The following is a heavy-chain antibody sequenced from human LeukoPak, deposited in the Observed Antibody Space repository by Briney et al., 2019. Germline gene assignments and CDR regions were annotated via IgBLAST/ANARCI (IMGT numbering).Heavy chain of an antibody. J-gene: IGHJ3*02. CDR2: ISSSSNYK. D-gene: IGHD6-13*01. CDR1: EFIFSSYS. V-gene: IGHV3-21*01. CDR3: ARGYSRNNDAFDI. Sequence: GGSLRLSCAASEFIFSSYSMNWVRQAPGKGLEWVSSISSSSNYKYYGDSVKGRFTISRDNAENSLYLQMNSLKVADTAVYYWARGYSRNNDAFDIWGQGTMVTVSS.